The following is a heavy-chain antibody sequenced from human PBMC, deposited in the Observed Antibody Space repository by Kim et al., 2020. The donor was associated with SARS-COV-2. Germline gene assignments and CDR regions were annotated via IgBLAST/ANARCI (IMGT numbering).Heavy chain of an antibody. CDR3: ARGRAGVVPAPVLGLGPFYDYYAMDV. D-gene: IGHD3-16*01. Sequence: SETLSITCAVYGGSFSDYNWSWIRQPPGKGLEWIGEINHSGSTRHSPSLKSRVSISVDTSKSQFSLRLKAMTAADTAVYYCARGRAGVVPAPVLGLGPFYDYYAMDVWGQGTAVAV. V-gene: IGHV4-34*01. J-gene: IGHJ6*02. CDR2: INHSGST. CDR1: GGSFSDYN.